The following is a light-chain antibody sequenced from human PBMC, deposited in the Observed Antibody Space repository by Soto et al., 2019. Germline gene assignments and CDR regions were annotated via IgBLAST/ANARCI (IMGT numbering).Light chain of an antibody. Sequence: DIQLTQSPSFLSASVGDRVTITCRASQGISSYLAWYQQKPGKGPELLIYAASTLQSGVPSRFSGSGSGTEFTLTISSLQPEDFATYNCQQLNSYPYTFGQGTKLEIK. CDR2: AAS. J-gene: IGKJ2*01. CDR3: QQLNSYPYT. CDR1: QGISSY. V-gene: IGKV1-9*01.